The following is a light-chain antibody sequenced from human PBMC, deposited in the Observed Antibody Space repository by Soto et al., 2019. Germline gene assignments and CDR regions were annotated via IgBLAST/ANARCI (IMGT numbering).Light chain of an antibody. CDR3: QQYDNLLLT. J-gene: IGKJ4*01. Sequence: IQLTQSPSSLSASVGDRVTIACRASQGIDSYLAWYQQKPGKAPKLLIYDASNLETGVPSRFSGSGSGTDFTFTISSLQPEDIATYYCQQYDNLLLTFGGGTKVDIK. V-gene: IGKV1-33*01. CDR2: DAS. CDR1: QGIDSY.